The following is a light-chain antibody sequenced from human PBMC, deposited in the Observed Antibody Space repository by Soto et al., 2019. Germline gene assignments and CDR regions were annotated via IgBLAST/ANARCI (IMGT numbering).Light chain of an antibody. CDR2: GAS. CDR1: QSISSNY. CDR3: PQYGSSPRT. J-gene: IGKJ1*01. V-gene: IGKV3-20*01. Sequence: EIVLTQSTGTLSLSPGGRATLSCRASQSISSNYVAWYQQKPGQAPRLLIYGASSRATGIPDRFSGSGSGTDFTLTISKLEPEDFAVYYCPQYGSSPRTSGQGTKVDIK.